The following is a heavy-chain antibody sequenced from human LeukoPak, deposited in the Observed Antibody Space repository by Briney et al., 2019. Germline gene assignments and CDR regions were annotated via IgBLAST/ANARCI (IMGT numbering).Heavy chain of an antibody. Sequence: GGSLRLSCAASGFTFSSCWMHWVRQAPGKELVWVSRINSDGSSTSYADSVKGRFTISRDNAKNTLYLQMNSLRAEDTAVYYCARDRGSDAFDIWGQGTMVTVSS. CDR1: GFTFSSCW. CDR3: ARDRGSDAFDI. J-gene: IGHJ3*02. CDR2: INSDGSST. D-gene: IGHD3-10*01. V-gene: IGHV3-74*01.